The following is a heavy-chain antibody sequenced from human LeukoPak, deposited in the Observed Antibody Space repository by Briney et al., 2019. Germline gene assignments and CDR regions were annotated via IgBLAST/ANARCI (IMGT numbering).Heavy chain of an antibody. CDR3: ARRNDAYGMDV. Sequence: PSETLSLTCTVSGASLSSHYWYWIRQSPGKGLEWIGYIYYSGSTNYNPSLKSRVTISVDTSKNQFSLKLSSVTAADTAVYYCARRNDAYGMDVWGQGTTVTVSS. CDR2: IYYSGST. CDR1: GASLSSHY. D-gene: IGHD1-1*01. V-gene: IGHV4-59*08. J-gene: IGHJ6*02.